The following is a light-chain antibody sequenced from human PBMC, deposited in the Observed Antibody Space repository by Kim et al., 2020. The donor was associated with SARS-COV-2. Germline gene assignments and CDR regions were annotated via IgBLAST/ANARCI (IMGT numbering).Light chain of an antibody. Sequence: QPVLTQPPSASGTPGQRVTISCSGNSSNVGTTYVYWYQHLPGTAPKLLIARDDRRPSGVPDRFSGSKSGTSASLAISGLRSEVEAHYYCASWDDDLNGWLFGGGTQLTVL. V-gene: IGLV1-47*01. CDR2: RDD. CDR1: SSNVGTTY. CDR3: ASWDDDLNGWL. J-gene: IGLJ3*02.